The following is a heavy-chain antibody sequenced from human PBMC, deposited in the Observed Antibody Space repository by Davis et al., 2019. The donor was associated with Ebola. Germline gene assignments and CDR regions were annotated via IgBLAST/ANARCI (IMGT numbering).Heavy chain of an antibody. CDR2: IYPGDSDI. CDR3: ARILRYPDF. CDR1: GYSFTTYW. D-gene: IGHD3-9*01. V-gene: IGHV5-51*01. J-gene: IGHJ4*02. Sequence: KVSCKGSGYSFTTYWIGWVRQMPGKGLEWMGIIYPGDSDIRYNPSFQGQVTISADKSISTAFLQWSSLKASDTAIYYCARILRYPDFWGQGTLVTVSS.